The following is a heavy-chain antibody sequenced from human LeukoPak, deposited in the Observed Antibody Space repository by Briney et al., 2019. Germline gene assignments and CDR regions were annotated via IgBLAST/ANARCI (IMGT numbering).Heavy chain of an antibody. CDR2: IKSKTDGETT. CDR3: ARAGVAVAYFYYFDY. V-gene: IGHV3-15*05. Sequence: GGSPRLSCAASGFTFSNAWMSWVRQAPGMGLEWVGRIKSKTDGETTDYAAPVKGRFTISRDDAKNTLYLQMNSLRAEDTAVYYCARAGVAVAYFYYFDYWGQGSLVTVSS. J-gene: IGHJ4*02. CDR1: GFTFSNAW. D-gene: IGHD6-19*01.